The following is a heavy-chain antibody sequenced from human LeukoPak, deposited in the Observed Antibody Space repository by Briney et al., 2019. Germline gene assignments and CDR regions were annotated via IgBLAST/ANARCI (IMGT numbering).Heavy chain of an antibody. CDR3: AKVGSFDFWSGYKTNYFDH. V-gene: IGHV3-23*01. CDR1: GFTFSSYA. J-gene: IGHJ4*02. D-gene: IGHD3-3*01. Sequence: PGGSLRLSCAASGFTFSSYAMSWVRQAPGKGLEWVSAISGSGGSTYYADSVKGRFTISRDNSKNTLYLQMNSLRAEDTAVYYCAKVGSFDFWSGYKTNYFDHWGQGTLVTVSS. CDR2: ISGSGGST.